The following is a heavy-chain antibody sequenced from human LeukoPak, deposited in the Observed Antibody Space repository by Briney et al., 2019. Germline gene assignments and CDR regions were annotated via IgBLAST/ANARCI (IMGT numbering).Heavy chain of an antibody. J-gene: IGHJ4*02. D-gene: IGHD3-16*01. CDR2: IIPILGIA. CDR1: GGTFTSYA. V-gene: IGHV1-69*04. Sequence: SAVKVCCKAAGGTFTSYAISWVRRAPAQGLEWMGRIIPILGIANYAQKCQGRVTITADKYTTTEYMELSSLSSEDTAVYYCAREEKGGSDYWGQGTLVTVSS. CDR3: AREEKGGSDY.